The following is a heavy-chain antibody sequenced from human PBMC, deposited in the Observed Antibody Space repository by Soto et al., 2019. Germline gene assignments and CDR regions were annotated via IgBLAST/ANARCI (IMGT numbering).Heavy chain of an antibody. Sequence: EVQLVETGGGLIQPGGSLRLSCVGAGFSVSAHYMNWVRQAPGKGLEWISAIYSDGTAYYADSVKVRFTISSDDSKNTLYLEMNNVRVEDTALYYCFREGYNWHYNWGQGTLVTVSS. J-gene: IGHJ4*02. CDR3: FREGYNWHYN. CDR1: GFSVSAHY. CDR2: IYSDGTA. V-gene: IGHV3-53*02. D-gene: IGHD1-7*01.